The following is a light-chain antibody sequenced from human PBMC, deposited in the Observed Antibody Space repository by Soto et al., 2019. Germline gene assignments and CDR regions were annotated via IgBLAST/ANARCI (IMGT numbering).Light chain of an antibody. J-gene: IGKJ3*01. Sequence: EIVLTQSPATLSLSPGERATLSCRASQSVSSYLAWYQQKPGQAPRLLIYDASNRASGVPARFSGSGSGTDFTLTISSLEPEDFAVYYCQQHYNWPSFGPGPKWIS. CDR1: QSVSSY. CDR2: DAS. V-gene: IGKV3-11*01. CDR3: QQHYNWPS.